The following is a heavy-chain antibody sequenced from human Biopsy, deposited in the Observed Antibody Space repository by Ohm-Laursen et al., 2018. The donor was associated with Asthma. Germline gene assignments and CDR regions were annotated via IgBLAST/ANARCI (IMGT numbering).Heavy chain of an antibody. CDR2: ISVYNGNT. J-gene: IGHJ6*02. D-gene: IGHD3-10*01. CDR1: GYTFNSAG. CDR3: ARAVDYSHYYGIDV. Sequence: ASVKVSCNTSGYTFNSAGITWVRQAPGQGLEWMGWISVYNGNTKVAQKLQDRVTMITDTSTSTAYMELRSLRSDDTTVYFCARAVDYSHYYGIDVWGQGTTVTVS. V-gene: IGHV1-18*01.